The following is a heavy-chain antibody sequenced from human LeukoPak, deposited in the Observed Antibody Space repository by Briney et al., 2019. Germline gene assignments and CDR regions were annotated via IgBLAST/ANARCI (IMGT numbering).Heavy chain of an antibody. CDR2: ISAYNGNT. D-gene: IGHD2-15*01. CDR1: GYTFSSYG. J-gene: IGHJ4*02. Sequence: ASVKVSCKASGYTFSSYGISWVRQAPGQGLEWMGWISAYNGNTKYAQKFQGRVTMTTDTSTSTAYMELRSLRSDDTAMYFCARDDLDCSGGTCYPDDFWGQGTLVTASS. V-gene: IGHV1-18*01. CDR3: ARDDLDCSGGTCYPDDF.